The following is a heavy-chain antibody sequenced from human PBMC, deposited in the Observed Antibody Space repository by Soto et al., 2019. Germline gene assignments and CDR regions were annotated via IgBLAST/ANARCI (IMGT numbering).Heavy chain of an antibody. CDR1: GYTFTSYG. CDR2: TSAYNGNT. CDR3: ASRRLLVSGLYSGMGV. V-gene: IGHV1-18*01. J-gene: IGHJ6*02. Sequence: QVQLVQSGAEVKKPGASVKVSCKASGYTFTSYGISWVRQAPGQGLEWMGWTSAYNGNTNYAQKLQGRVTMTTDTSTSAARVALRRQRSAATAGREWASRRLLVSGLYSGMGVWGAGGKGTVS. D-gene: IGHD6-19*01.